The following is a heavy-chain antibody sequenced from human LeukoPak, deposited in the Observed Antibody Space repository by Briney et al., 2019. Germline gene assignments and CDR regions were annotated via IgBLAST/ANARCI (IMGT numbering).Heavy chain of an antibody. CDR1: GFTFSSYW. D-gene: IGHD5-18*01. J-gene: IGHJ6*03. CDR3: ARGPKIRGYSYGYYYYYYMDV. Sequence: PGGSLRLSCAASGFTFSSYWMSWVRQAPGKGLEWVANIKQDGSEKYYVDSVKGRFTISRDNAKNSLYLQMNSLRAEDTAVYYCARGPKIRGYSYGYYYYYYMDVWGKGTTVTVSS. V-gene: IGHV3-7*01. CDR2: IKQDGSEK.